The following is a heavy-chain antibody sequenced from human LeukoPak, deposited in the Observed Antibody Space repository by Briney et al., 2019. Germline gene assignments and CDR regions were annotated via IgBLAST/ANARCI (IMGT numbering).Heavy chain of an antibody. CDR2: MNPNSGNT. CDR1: GYTFTSYD. V-gene: IGHV1-8*01. D-gene: IGHD5-18*01. J-gene: IGHJ4*02. CDR3: ARGLIDIYGTNIDY. Sequence: ASVKVSCTASGYTFTSYDINWVRKANGRGLEWMGWMNPNSGNTGYEQKFQGRVTMTRNTSISTAYMELSSLRSEDTAVYYCARGLIDIYGTNIDYWGQGTLVTVSS.